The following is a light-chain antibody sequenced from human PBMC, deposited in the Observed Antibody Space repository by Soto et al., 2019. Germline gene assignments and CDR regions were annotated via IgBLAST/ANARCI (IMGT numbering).Light chain of an antibody. V-gene: IGKV1D-13*01. CDR2: DAS. Sequence: AIQLTQSPSSLSASVGDRVTITCRASQGISSSLAWYQQKPGESPKLLIDDASTLESGVPPRFSGSGSGTAFTLTINNLQPEDFATYYCQQFHNYPVSFGGGTKVEIK. CDR3: QQFHNYPVS. J-gene: IGKJ4*01. CDR1: QGISSS.